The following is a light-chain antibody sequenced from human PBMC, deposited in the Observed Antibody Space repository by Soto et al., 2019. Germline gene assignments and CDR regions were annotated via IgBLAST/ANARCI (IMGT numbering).Light chain of an antibody. J-gene: IGKJ2*01. CDR2: DAS. CDR1: QSVSTY. Sequence: EIVLTQSPATLSLSPGERATLSCRASQSVSTYLAWYQQKPGQAPRLLIYDASNRATGTPARFSGSGSGTDFTLTICSLETEDFAVYYCQQRSNWRRTFGQGTKLEIK. CDR3: QQRSNWRRT. V-gene: IGKV3-11*01.